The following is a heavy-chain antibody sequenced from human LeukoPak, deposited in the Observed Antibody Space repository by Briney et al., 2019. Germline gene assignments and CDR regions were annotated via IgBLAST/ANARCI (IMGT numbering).Heavy chain of an antibody. D-gene: IGHD3-10*01. Sequence: GGSLRLSCAASGFTFDDYAMHWVRQAPGKGLEWVSGISWNSGSIGYAGSVKGRFTISRDNAKNSLYLQMNSLRAEDTAVYYCVREGNYYGSGSYYNAFDIWGQGTMVTVSS. CDR2: ISWNSGSI. CDR3: VREGNYYGSGSYYNAFDI. CDR1: GFTFDDYA. J-gene: IGHJ3*02. V-gene: IGHV3-9*01.